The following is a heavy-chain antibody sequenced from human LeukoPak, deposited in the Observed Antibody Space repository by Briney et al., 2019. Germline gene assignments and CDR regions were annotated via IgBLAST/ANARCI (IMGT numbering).Heavy chain of an antibody. J-gene: IGHJ3*02. CDR2: IYTSGST. V-gene: IGHV4-4*07. Sequence: PSETLSLTCTVSGGSISSYYWSWIRQPAGKGLEWIGRIYTSGSTNYNPSLKSRVTMSVDTSKNQFSLKLSSVTAADTAVYYCARGFLDTAMGDAFQIWGQGTMVTVSS. D-gene: IGHD5-18*01. CDR3: ARGFLDTAMGDAFQI. CDR1: GGSISSYY.